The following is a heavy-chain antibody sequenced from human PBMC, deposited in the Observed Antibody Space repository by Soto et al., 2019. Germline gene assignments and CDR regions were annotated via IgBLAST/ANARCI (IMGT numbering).Heavy chain of an antibody. CDR1: GGSISSYY. CDR3: ARVCPPYSGSPLMSGMGSLPYYGMDV. V-gene: IGHV4-59*01. CDR2: IYYSGST. J-gene: IGHJ6*02. D-gene: IGHD1-26*01. Sequence: QVQLQESGPGLVKPSETLSLTCTVSGGSISSYYWSWIRQPPGKGLEWIGYIYYSGSTNYNPSLKSRVTISADTSKNQFSLKLSSVTAADTAVYYCARVCPPYSGSPLMSGMGSLPYYGMDVWGQGTTVTVSS.